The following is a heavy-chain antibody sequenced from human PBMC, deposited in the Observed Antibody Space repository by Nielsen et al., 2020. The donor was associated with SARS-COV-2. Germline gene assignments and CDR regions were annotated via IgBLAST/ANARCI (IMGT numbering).Heavy chain of an antibody. CDR2: IYYSGST. Sequence: SETLSLTCTVSGGSISSYYWSWIRQPPGKGLEWIGYIYYSGSTNYNPSLKSRVTISVDTSKNQFSLKLSSVTAADTAVYYCKWVNTAMVTDAFDIWGQGTMVTVSS. D-gene: IGHD5-18*01. CDR3: KWVNTAMVTDAFDI. J-gene: IGHJ3*02. CDR1: GGSISSYY. V-gene: IGHV4-59*08.